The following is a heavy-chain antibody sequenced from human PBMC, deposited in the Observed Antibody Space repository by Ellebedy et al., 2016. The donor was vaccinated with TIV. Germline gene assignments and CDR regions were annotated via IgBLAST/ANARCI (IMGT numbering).Heavy chain of an antibody. D-gene: IGHD1-26*01. CDR3: ARGALSAFDI. CDR2: IGTAGDT. J-gene: IGHJ3*02. CDR1: GFTFSIYD. V-gene: IGHV3-13*01. Sequence: PGGSLRLSCAASGFTFSIYDMHWVRQPTGKGLEWVSAIGTAGDTYYPGSVKGRFTISRENAKNSLYIQMNSLRAGDTAVYFCARGALSAFDIWGQGTMVTVSS.